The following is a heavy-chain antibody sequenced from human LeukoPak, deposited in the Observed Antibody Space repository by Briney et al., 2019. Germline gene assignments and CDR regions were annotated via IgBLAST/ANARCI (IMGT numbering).Heavy chain of an antibody. Sequence: SETLSLSCSVSRGYVSSEDYYWAWIRQPPGESPQWIGSIFYRGGTYYNPALQSRVTISVDTSKNQFSLNLTSVTAADTAVYYCARQVPGYFDLWGRGTLVCVSS. V-gene: IGHV4-39*07. J-gene: IGHJ2*01. CDR2: IFYRGGT. CDR1: RGYVSSEDYY. CDR3: ARQVPGYFDL.